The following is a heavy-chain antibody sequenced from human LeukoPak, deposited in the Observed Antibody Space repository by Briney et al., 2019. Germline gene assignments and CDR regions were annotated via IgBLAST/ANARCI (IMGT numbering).Heavy chain of an antibody. D-gene: IGHD2-15*01. CDR1: GYSFNNFW. CDR2: IYPGDSDT. V-gene: IGHV5-51*01. J-gene: IGHJ4*02. CDR3: AILGACSGNTCYSGDY. Sequence: GESLKISCKGAGYSFNNFWIGWVRQTPGKGLEWMGIIYPGDSDTRYRPSFQGQVTISADKSISTAYLQWSSLKASDTAMYYCAILGACSGNTCYSGDYWGQGTLVTVSS.